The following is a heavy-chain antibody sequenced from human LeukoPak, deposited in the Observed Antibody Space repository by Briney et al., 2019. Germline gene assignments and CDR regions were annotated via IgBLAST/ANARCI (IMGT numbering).Heavy chain of an antibody. D-gene: IGHD6-19*01. J-gene: IGHJ4*02. CDR2: ISGSGGST. Sequence: GGSLRLSCAASGFTFSSYAMSWVRQAPGKGLEWVSAISGSGGSTYYADSVKGRFTISGDNSKNTLYLQMNSLRAEDTAVYYCAKDKQWLGRPTFDYWGQGTLVTVSS. V-gene: IGHV3-23*01. CDR1: GFTFSSYA. CDR3: AKDKQWLGRPTFDY.